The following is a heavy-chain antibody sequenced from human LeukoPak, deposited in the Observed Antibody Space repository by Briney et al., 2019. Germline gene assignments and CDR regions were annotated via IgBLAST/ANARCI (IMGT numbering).Heavy chain of an antibody. Sequence: PGGSLRLSCAASGFTFSDYYMSWIRQAPGKGLGWVSYISSSGSTIYYADSVKGRFTISRDNAKNSLYLQMNSLRAEDTAVYYCARDQDSGYSSGWYYFDYWGQGTLVTVSS. V-gene: IGHV3-11*01. CDR1: GFTFSDYY. CDR2: ISSSGSTI. J-gene: IGHJ4*02. CDR3: ARDQDSGYSSGWYYFDY. D-gene: IGHD6-19*01.